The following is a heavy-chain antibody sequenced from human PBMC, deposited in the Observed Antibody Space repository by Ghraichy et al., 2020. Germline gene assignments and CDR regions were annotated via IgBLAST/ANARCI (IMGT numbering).Heavy chain of an antibody. Sequence: GESLNISCVASGFTFSSYSMNWVRQAPGKGLEWVSYISSSSSTIYYTDSVKGRFTISRDNAKNSLYLQMNSLRDEDTAVYYCARMSARGMDVWGQGTTVTVSS. J-gene: IGHJ6*02. CDR2: ISSSSSTI. D-gene: IGHD6-13*01. CDR3: ARMSARGMDV. V-gene: IGHV3-48*02. CDR1: GFTFSSYS.